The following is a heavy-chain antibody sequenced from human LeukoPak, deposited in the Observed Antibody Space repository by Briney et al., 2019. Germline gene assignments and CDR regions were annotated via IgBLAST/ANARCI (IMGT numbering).Heavy chain of an antibody. CDR3: AKDQIQLWFGDRYYFDY. J-gene: IGHJ4*02. CDR1: GFTFSSYA. CDR2: ISGSGGST. D-gene: IGHD5-18*01. Sequence: GGSLRLSCAASGFTFSSYAMSWVRQAPGKGLEWVPAISGSGGSTYYADSVKGRFTISRDNSKNTLYLQMNSLRAEDTAVYYCAKDQIQLWFGDRYYFDYWGQGTLVTVSS. V-gene: IGHV3-23*01.